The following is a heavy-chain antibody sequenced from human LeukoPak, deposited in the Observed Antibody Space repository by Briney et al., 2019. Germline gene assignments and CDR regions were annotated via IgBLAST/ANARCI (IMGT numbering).Heavy chain of an antibody. CDR1: GFTFSSNA. D-gene: IGHD4-17*01. J-gene: IGHJ4*02. Sequence: PGGSLRLPCPASGFTFSSNAMSWFGQPPGKGLEWVSAISGSGGSTYYADSVKGRFTISRDNSKNTLYLQMNSLRAEDTAVYYCAKYTFGDPNPYWGQGTLVTVSS. CDR3: AKYTFGDPNPY. V-gene: IGHV3-23*01. CDR2: ISGSGGST.